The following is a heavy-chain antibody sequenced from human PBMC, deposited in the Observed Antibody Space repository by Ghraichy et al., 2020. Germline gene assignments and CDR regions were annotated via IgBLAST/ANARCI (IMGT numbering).Heavy chain of an antibody. Sequence: GGSLRLSCTASGFIFGAYAVTWVRQAPGKGLEWIGFIRNKASGETTQYAASVKDRFTISRDDSKSIAYLQLRSLRAEDTAFYYCATLGGNEAWDRVWFDPWGQGTLVTVSS. V-gene: IGHV3-49*04. CDR3: ATLGGNEAWDRVWFDP. CDR2: IRNKASGETT. D-gene: IGHD3-16*01. CDR1: GFIFGAYA. J-gene: IGHJ5*02.